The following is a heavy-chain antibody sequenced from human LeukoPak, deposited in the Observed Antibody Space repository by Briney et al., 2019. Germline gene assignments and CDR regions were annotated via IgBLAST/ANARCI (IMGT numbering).Heavy chain of an antibody. CDR1: GFTFSSYS. CDR3: ARAVAATGYAFDI. J-gene: IGHJ3*02. V-gene: IGHV3-21*01. D-gene: IGHD5-12*01. Sequence: GGSLRLSCAASGFTFSSYSMNWVRQAPGKGLEWVSSISSSSSYIYYADSVKGRFTISRDNAKNSLYLQMNSLRAEDTAVYYCARAVAATGYAFDIWGQGTMVTVSS. CDR2: ISSSSSYI.